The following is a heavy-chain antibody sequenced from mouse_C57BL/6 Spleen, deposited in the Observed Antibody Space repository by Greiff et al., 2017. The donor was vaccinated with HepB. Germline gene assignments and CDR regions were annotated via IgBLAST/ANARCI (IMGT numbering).Heavy chain of an antibody. D-gene: IGHD2-5*01. V-gene: IGHV1-64*01. Sequence: QVQLQQSGAELVKPGASVKLSCKASGYTFTSYWMHWVKQRPGQGLEWIGMIHPNSGSTNYNEKFKSKATLTVDKSSSTAYMQLSSLTSEDSAVYYCARDYSNLFDYWGQGTTLTVSS. J-gene: IGHJ2*01. CDR1: GYTFTSYW. CDR3: ARDYSNLFDY. CDR2: IHPNSGST.